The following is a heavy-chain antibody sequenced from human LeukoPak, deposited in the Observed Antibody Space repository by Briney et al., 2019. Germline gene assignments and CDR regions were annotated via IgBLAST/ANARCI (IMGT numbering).Heavy chain of an antibody. Sequence: GGSLRLSCAASRFSFSSYAMNWVRQAPGKGLERVSGISGSGSDTFYADSVKGRFTISRDNSKNTLYLQMSSLRAEDTAVYYCANVIIVAAGYEYFQHWGQGTLVSVSS. CDR1: RFSFSSYA. D-gene: IGHD6-13*01. CDR2: ISGSGSDT. V-gene: IGHV3-23*01. J-gene: IGHJ1*01. CDR3: ANVIIVAAGYEYFQH.